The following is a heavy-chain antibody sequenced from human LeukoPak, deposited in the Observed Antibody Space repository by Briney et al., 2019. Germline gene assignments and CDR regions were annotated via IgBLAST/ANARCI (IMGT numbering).Heavy chain of an antibody. CDR1: GFTFSSAW. CDR3: TTDLKVDYDILTGYYLNDY. Sequence: GGSLRLSCVASGFTFSSAWMSWVRQAPGKGLEWVGRIKSKTDGGTTDYAAPVKGRFTISRDDSKNTLYLQMNSLKTEDTAVYYCTTDLKVDYDILTGYYLNDYWGQGTLVTVSS. D-gene: IGHD3-9*01. V-gene: IGHV3-15*01. J-gene: IGHJ4*02. CDR2: IKSKTDGGTT.